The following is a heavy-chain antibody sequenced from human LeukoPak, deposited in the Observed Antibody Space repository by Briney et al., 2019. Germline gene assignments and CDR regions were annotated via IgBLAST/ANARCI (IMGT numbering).Heavy chain of an antibody. J-gene: IGHJ4*02. CDR3: ARESKYYGDYNFDY. D-gene: IGHD4-17*01. Sequence: ASVKVSCKASGGTFSSYAISWVRQAPGQGLEWMGGIIPIFGTANYAQKFQGRVTITADESTSTAYMELSSLRPEDTAVYYCARESKYYGDYNFDYWGQGTLVTVSS. CDR1: GGTFSSYA. V-gene: IGHV1-69*13. CDR2: IIPIFGTA.